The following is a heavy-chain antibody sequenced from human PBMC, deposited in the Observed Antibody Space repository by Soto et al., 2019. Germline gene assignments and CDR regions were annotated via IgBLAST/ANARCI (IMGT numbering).Heavy chain of an antibody. J-gene: IGHJ6*02. V-gene: IGHV4-31*03. CDR1: GGSISSGGYY. CDR2: IYYSGST. Sequence: PSETLSLTCTVSGGSISSGGYYWSWIRQHPGKGLEWIGYIYYSGSTYYNPSLKSRVTISVDTSKNQFSLKLSSVTAADTAVYYCARGGMWGVPATYYYYYGMDVWGQGTTVTVSS. D-gene: IGHD2-2*01. CDR3: ARGGMWGVPATYYYYYGMDV.